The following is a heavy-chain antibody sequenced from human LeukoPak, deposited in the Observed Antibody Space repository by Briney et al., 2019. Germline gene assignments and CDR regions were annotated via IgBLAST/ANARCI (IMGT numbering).Heavy chain of an antibody. CDR1: GFTFDEHA. CDR2: ISYSSGTI. D-gene: IGHD3-10*01. Sequence: GGSLRLSCAASGFTFDEHAMHWVRQAPGKGLEWVSGISYSSGTIGYVDSVKGRFTISRDNAKNSLYLQMNSLRAEDTAVYYCARDDHRGSGTFDYWGQGTLVTVSS. V-gene: IGHV3-9*01. J-gene: IGHJ4*02. CDR3: ARDDHRGSGTFDY.